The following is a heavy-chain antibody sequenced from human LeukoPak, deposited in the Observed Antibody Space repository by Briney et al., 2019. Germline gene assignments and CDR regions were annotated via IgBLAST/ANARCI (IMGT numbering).Heavy chain of an antibody. CDR3: AKGVSSGWYESFDY. CDR1: GYTLTELS. D-gene: IGHD6-19*01. Sequence: ASVKVSCKVSGYTLTELSMHWVRQAPGKGLEWMGGFDPEDGETIYAQKFQGRVTMTEDTSTDTAYMELRSLRSEDTAVYYCAKGVSSGWYESFDYWGQGTLVTVSS. CDR2: FDPEDGET. J-gene: IGHJ4*02. V-gene: IGHV1-24*01.